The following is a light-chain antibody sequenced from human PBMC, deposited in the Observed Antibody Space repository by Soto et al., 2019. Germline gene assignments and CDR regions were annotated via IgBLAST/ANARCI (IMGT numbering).Light chain of an antibody. CDR2: EDT. CDR1: SNDIGGYYL. Sequence: QSVPTQPASVSGSPGQSITISCTGISNDIGGYYLGSWYQQHPGQAPKLIIYEDTKRPSGVSNRFSGSTSDNTPSLTISALQAEDEADYYCGSYAGHSTYVFAGGTNVTVL. CDR3: GSYAGHSTYV. V-gene: IGLV2-23*01. J-gene: IGLJ1*01.